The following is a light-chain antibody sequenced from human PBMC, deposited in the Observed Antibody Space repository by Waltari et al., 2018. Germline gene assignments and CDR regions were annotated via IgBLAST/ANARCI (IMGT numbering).Light chain of an antibody. Sequence: DIVLTQSPAILSLSPGDRASLPCRASQSINNYLAWYKQKPGQAPRLLIYDTSNRATGIPSRFSGSGFGTDFTRTISSLEPEDFAVYYCQQRRDCPLTFGGGTKVEIK. CDR3: QQRRDCPLT. CDR1: QSINNY. J-gene: IGKJ4*02. CDR2: DTS. V-gene: IGKV3-11*01.